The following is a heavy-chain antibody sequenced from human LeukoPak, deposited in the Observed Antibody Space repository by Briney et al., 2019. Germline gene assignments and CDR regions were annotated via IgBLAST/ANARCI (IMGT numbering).Heavy chain of an antibody. D-gene: IGHD3-3*01. CDR1: GFTFSSYS. CDR3: AKHIYGVVSIQQ. V-gene: IGHV3-15*01. CDR2: IRSKADGGTT. J-gene: IGHJ1*01. Sequence: GGSLRLSCAASGFTFSSYSMTWVRQAPGKGLEWVGRIRSKADGGTTDYAVSVQGRFTISRDDSKNTLYLQMSSLKTEDTAVYYCAKHIYGVVSIQQWGQGTLVTVSS.